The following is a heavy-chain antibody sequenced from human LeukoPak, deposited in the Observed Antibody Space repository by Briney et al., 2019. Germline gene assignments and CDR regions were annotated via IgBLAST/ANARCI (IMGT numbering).Heavy chain of an antibody. CDR1: GYSISSGYY. J-gene: IGHJ4*02. Sequence: KSSETLSLTCTVSGYSISSGYYWGWIRQPAGKGLEWIGRIYTSGSTNYNPSLKSRVTMSVDTSKNQFSLKLSSVTAADTAVYYCASSSGGSYVSLGYWGQGTLVTVSS. CDR2: IYTSGST. D-gene: IGHD1-26*01. CDR3: ASSSGGSYVSLGY. V-gene: IGHV4-4*07.